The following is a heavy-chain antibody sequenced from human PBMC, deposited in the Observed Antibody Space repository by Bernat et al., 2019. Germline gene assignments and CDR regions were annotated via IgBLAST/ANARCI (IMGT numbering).Heavy chain of an antibody. V-gene: IGHV3-48*03. CDR1: GFTFSSYE. CDR2: ISSSGNAI. CDR3: AREGSFDDFDY. J-gene: IGHJ4*02. D-gene: IGHD2-15*01. Sequence: EVQLVESGGGLVQPGGSLRLSCAASGFTFSSYELNWVRQSPGKGLEWISYISSSGNAIYYADSVKGRFTISRDNAKNSLYLQMNNLRAEDTAVYYCAREGSFDDFDYWGQGTPVHVSS.